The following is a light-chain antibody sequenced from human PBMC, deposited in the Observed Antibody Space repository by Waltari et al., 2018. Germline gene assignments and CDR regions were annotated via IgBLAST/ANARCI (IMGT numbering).Light chain of an antibody. CDR1: SSDVGGHNH. Sequence: QSALTQPASVSGSPGQSITISCTGTSSDVGGHNHVSWYQQHPGQVPKLLIYEVDTWPSGVSHRFSASKSGNTASLTISGLQAEDEADYYCNSFTSTTTWVFGGGTRVTVL. V-gene: IGLV2-14*01. CDR3: NSFTSTTTWV. J-gene: IGLJ3*02. CDR2: EVD.